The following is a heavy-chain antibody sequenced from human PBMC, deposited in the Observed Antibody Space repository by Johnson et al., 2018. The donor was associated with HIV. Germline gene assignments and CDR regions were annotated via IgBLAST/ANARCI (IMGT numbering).Heavy chain of an antibody. CDR1: RIFFDDYG. V-gene: IGHV3-15*01. J-gene: IGHJ3*02. Sequence: VQLVEFGGGLVQPGGSLRLSCADSRIFFDDYGMSWVRQAPGKGLEWVGRIKSKTDGGTTDYAAPVKGRFTISRDDSKNTLYLQMNSLKTEDTAVYYCTTDLIRRYYGSGLRDAFDIWGQGTMVTVSS. CDR2: IKSKTDGGTT. CDR3: TTDLIRRYYGSGLRDAFDI. D-gene: IGHD3-10*01.